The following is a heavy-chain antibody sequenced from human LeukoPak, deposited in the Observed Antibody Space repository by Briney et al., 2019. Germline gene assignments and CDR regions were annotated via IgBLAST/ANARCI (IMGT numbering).Heavy chain of an antibody. J-gene: IGHJ5*02. Sequence: ASVKVSCKASGYTFTSYYMHWVRQAPGQGLEWMGWINPNSGGTNYAQKFQGRVTMTRDTSISTAYMELSRLRSDDTAVYYCARDSRYCSGGSCYWFDPWGQGTLVTVSS. CDR3: ARDSRYCSGGSCYWFDP. CDR1: GYTFTSYY. CDR2: INPNSGGT. D-gene: IGHD2-15*01. V-gene: IGHV1-2*02.